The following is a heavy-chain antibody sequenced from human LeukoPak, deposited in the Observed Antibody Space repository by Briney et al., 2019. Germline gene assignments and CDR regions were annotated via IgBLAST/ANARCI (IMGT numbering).Heavy chain of an antibody. CDR1: GFTFSSYG. J-gene: IGHJ4*02. D-gene: IGHD3-22*01. Sequence: GESLRLSCAASGFTFSSYGIHWVRQAPGKGLEWVAFIRYDGSNKYYADSVEGRFTISRDNSKNTLHLQMNRLRAEDTAVYYCAKDFSVYYYDSRVLEYWGQGTLVTVSS. V-gene: IGHV3-30*02. CDR3: AKDFSVYYYDSRVLEY. CDR2: IRYDGSNK.